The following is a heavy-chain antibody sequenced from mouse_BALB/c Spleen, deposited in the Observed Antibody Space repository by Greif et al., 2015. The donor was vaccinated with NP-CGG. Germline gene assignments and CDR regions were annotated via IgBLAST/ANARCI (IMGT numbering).Heavy chain of an antibody. CDR3: ARGSYYGNYEFAY. CDR2: ISDGGSYT. Sequence: EVQLQESGGGLVKPGGSLKLSCAASGFTFSDYYMYWVRQTPEKRLEWVATISDGGSYTYYPDSVKGRFTISRDNAKNNLYLQMSSLKSEDTAMYYCARGSYYGNYEFAYWGQGTLVTVSA. D-gene: IGHD2-1*01. J-gene: IGHJ3*01. CDR1: GFTFSDYY. V-gene: IGHV5-4*02.